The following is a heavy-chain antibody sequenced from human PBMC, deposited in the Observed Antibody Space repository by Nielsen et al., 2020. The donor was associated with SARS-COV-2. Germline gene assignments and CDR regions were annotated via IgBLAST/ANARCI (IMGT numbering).Heavy chain of an antibody. Sequence: SQTFSLTCAIYGDSVSSNSAAWNWIRQSPSKGLEWPGRTYYRSKWYNDYAVSVKSRITINPDTSKNEFSLQLNSVTPEDTAVYYCARQGGGTADMYSKNKNWFDPWGQGTLVTVSS. V-gene: IGHV6-1*01. D-gene: IGHD2-2*01. CDR3: ARQGGGTADMYSKNKNWFDP. CDR2: TYYRSKWYN. CDR1: GDSVSSNSAA. J-gene: IGHJ5*02.